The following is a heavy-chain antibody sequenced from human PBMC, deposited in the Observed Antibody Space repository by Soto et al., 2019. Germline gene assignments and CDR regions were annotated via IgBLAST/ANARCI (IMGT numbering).Heavy chain of an antibody. J-gene: IGHJ5*02. V-gene: IGHV6-1*01. D-gene: IGHD6-19*01. CDR1: GDSVSSNSAA. CDR3: ARGLVAVAGTFGWFDP. Sequence: SQTLSLTCAISGDSVSSNSAAWNWIRQSPSRGLEWLGRTYYRSKWYNDYAVSVKSRITINPDTSKNQFSLQLNSVTPEDTAVYYXARGLVAVAGTFGWFDPWGQGTLVTVSS. CDR2: TYYRSKWYN.